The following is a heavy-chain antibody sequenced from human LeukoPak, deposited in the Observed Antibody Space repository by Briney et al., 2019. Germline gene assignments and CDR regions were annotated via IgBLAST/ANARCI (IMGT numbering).Heavy chain of an antibody. CDR3: ARVPYYHDSSGYYYGYFDY. J-gene: IGHJ4*02. D-gene: IGHD3-22*01. CDR2: VYYSGST. CDR1: GGSISTYY. V-gene: IGHV4-59*01. Sequence: SETLSLTCTVSGGSISTYYWTWIRQPPGKALEWIGYVYYSGSTSYNPSLKSRLTISVDTSKNQFSLKLSSVTAADTAVYYCARVPYYHDSSGYYYGYFDYWGQGTLVTVSS.